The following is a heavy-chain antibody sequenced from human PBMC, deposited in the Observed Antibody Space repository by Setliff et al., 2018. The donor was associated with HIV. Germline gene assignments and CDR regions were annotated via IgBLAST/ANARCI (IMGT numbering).Heavy chain of an antibody. CDR2: IYSNGDT. CDR1: GFTVSTNY. J-gene: IGHJ4*02. D-gene: IGHD2-2*01. V-gene: IGHV3-53*01. Sequence: GESLKISCAASGFTVSTNYMTWVRQAPGEGLQWVSLIYSNGDTYYADSVKGRFIIYRDNSKNTLYLRMYGLRVEDTAMYYCAREAGYGPPAAMGTDFDYWGQGTLVTVSS. CDR3: AREAGYGPPAAMGTDFDY.